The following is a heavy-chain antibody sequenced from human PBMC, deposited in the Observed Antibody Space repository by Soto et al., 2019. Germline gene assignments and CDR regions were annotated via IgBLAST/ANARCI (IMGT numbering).Heavy chain of an antibody. CDR3: ATYSNPDFDT. Sequence: PGGSLRLSCAASGFTFSNYAMHWVRQAPGKGLEWVAIVWYDGSHEYYADSVKGRFTISRDNSKNTLSLQMNSLRVEDTAMYYCATYSNPDFDTWGQGTLVTVSS. D-gene: IGHD4-4*01. V-gene: IGHV3-33*01. J-gene: IGHJ4*02. CDR2: VWYDGSHE. CDR1: GFTFSNYA.